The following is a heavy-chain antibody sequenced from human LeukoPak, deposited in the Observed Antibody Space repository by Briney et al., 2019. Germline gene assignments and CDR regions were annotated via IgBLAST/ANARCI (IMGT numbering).Heavy chain of an antibody. V-gene: IGHV3-11*01. CDR3: VRDVSETAAAGKNFFYF. CDR2: ISSRGDSI. J-gene: IGHJ4*02. D-gene: IGHD6-13*01. CDR1: GFPFKDYY. Sequence: GGSLRLSCAASGFPFKDYYMSWIRQAPGKGLEWISYISSRGDSIYYAQSVKGRFTISRDNAKNSLYLQMNSLRGEDTAIYYCVRDVSETAAAGKNFFYFWGQGNLVNVSS.